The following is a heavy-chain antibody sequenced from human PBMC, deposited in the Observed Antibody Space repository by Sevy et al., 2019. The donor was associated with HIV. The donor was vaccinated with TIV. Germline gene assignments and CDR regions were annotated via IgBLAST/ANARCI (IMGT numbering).Heavy chain of an antibody. J-gene: IGHJ5*02. CDR1: GFTFSSYD. V-gene: IGHV3-48*03. CDR2: ISSSGSSI. D-gene: IGHD2-8*01. Sequence: GSLRLSCTASGFTFSSYDMNWVRQAPGKGLEWVSKISSSGSSIYYADSVKGRLTISRDNAKNSLNLQMNSLRAEDTAVYYCTRNGGAFDNGFDPWGQGTLVTVSS. CDR3: TRNGGAFDNGFDP.